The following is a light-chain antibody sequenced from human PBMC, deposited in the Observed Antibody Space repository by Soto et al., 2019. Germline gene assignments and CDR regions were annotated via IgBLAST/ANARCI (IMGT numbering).Light chain of an antibody. J-gene: IGLJ2*01. Sequence: QSVLTQPASVSGSPGQSITISCTGTHSDVGSYNLVSWYQQHPGKAPKLIIYEDSKRPSGVSNRFSGSKSGYTASLTISGLGAEDEADYYCCSYAGSFSVIFGGGTKLTVL. V-gene: IGLV2-23*01. CDR1: HSDVGSYNL. CDR2: EDS. CDR3: CSYAGSFSVI.